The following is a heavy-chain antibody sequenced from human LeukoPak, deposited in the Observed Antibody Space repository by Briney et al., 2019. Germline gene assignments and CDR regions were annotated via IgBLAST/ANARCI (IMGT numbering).Heavy chain of an antibody. J-gene: IGHJ4*02. CDR2: ISYDGSNK. V-gene: IGHV3-30*18. Sequence: PGGSLRLSCSASGFTLSSYGMHWVRQAPGKGLEWVAVISYDGSNKYYADSVKGRFTISRDNSKNTLYLQMNSLRAEDTAVYYCAKDAVYSGYFVFIDYWGQGTLVTVSS. CDR3: AKDAVYSGYFVFIDY. D-gene: IGHD5-12*01. CDR1: GFTLSSYG.